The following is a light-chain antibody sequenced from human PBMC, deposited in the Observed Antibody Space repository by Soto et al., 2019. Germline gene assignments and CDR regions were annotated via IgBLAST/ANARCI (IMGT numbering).Light chain of an antibody. J-gene: IGKJ1*01. CDR3: QQTNTTPLT. CDR1: QTINNY. CDR2: TTS. Sequence: DIQMNQSPPSLSASVGDSVTITCRSSQTINNYLNWYQQKPGQAPQLLIHTTSTLQSGAPSRFSGSGSGTDYTLTINSLQPEDFATYYCQQTNTTPLTFGQGTKVDIK. V-gene: IGKV1-39*01.